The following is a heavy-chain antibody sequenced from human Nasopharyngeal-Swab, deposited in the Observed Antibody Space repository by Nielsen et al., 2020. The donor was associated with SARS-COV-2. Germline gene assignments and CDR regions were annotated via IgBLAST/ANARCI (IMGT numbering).Heavy chain of an antibody. CDR1: GYTFTSSY. CDR2: INPSGGST. CDR3: ATYPLRSGYYTGREFDY. D-gene: IGHD3-3*01. V-gene: IGHV1-46*01. J-gene: IGHJ4*02. Sequence: ASVKVSCKASGYTFTSSYMHWVRQAPGQGLEWMGIINPSGGSTSYAQKFQGRVTMTRDTSTSTVYMELSSLRSEDTAVYYCATYPLRSGYYTGREFDYWGQGTLVTVSS.